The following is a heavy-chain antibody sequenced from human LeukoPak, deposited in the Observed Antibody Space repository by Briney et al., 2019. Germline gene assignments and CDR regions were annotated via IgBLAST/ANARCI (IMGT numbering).Heavy chain of an antibody. CDR1: GFTFSNYG. CDR2: ISGTGGTT. Sequence: AGGSLRLSCAASGFTFSNYGMNWVRQAPGKGLEWVSRISGTGGTTFYADSVKGRFTISRDNAENSLFLQMNSLRVEDTAVYHCARQGGSRPNDAFDIWGQGTMVTVSS. J-gene: IGHJ3*02. V-gene: IGHV3-23*01. CDR3: ARQGGSRPNDAFDI. D-gene: IGHD2-15*01.